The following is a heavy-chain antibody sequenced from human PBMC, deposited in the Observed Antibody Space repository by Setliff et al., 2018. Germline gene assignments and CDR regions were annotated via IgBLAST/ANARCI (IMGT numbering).Heavy chain of an antibody. CDR3: ARGVYCSSTSCSPGLNWFDP. D-gene: IGHD2-2*01. J-gene: IGHJ5*02. V-gene: IGHV4-4*02. CDR2: IYHSGSP. Sequence: SETLSLTCAVSGGSISSSNWWSWVRQPPGKGLEWIGEIYHSGSPNYNPSLKSRVTISVDTSKNQFSLKLSSVTAADTAVYYCARGVYCSSTSCSPGLNWFDPWGQGTLVTVSS. CDR1: GGSISSSNW.